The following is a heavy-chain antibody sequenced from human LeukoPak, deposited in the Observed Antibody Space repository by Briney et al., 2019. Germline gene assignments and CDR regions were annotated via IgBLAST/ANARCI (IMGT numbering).Heavy chain of an antibody. CDR1: GYTFTSYA. J-gene: IGHJ5*02. Sequence: GASVKVSCKASGYTFTSYAMNWVRQAPGQGLEWMGWINTNIGNPTYAQGFTGRFVFSLDTSVSTAYLQISSLKAEDTAVYYCARTLRYNWNRVNWFDPWGQGTLVTVSS. V-gene: IGHV7-4-1*02. CDR2: INTNIGNP. CDR3: ARTLRYNWNRVNWFDP. D-gene: IGHD1-1*01.